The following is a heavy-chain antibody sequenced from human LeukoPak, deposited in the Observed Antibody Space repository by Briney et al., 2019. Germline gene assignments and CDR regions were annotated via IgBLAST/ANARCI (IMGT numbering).Heavy chain of an antibody. Sequence: GGSLRLSCAASGFTFSSYAMSWVRQAPGKGLEWVAVVSDSGDHTNYVHSVKGQFTISRDNSKNTLYLLMDSLRGEDTAVYYCANDYGLGTYSRYWGQGTLVTVSS. J-gene: IGHJ4*02. CDR3: ANDYGLGTYSRY. CDR1: GFTFSSYA. D-gene: IGHD3-10*01. V-gene: IGHV3-23*01. CDR2: VSDSGDHT.